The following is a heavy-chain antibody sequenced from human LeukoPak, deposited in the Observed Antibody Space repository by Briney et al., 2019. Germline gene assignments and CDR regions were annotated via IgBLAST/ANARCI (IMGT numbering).Heavy chain of an antibody. D-gene: IGHD5-18*01. Sequence: GGSLRLSCAASGFTFSSYAMSWVRQAPGKGLEWVSAISGSGGSTYYADSVKGRFTISRDNSKNTLYLQMNSLRAEDTAVYYCAKRWNSYGYVDAVDYWGQGTLVTVSS. V-gene: IGHV3-23*01. CDR1: GFTFSSYA. J-gene: IGHJ4*02. CDR3: AKRWNSYGYVDAVDY. CDR2: ISGSGGST.